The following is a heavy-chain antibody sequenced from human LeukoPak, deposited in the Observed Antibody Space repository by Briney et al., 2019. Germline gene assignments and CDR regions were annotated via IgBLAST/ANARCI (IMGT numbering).Heavy chain of an antibody. V-gene: IGHV1-8*02. Sequence: ASVKVSCKASGYTFTGYYMHWVRQAPGQGLEWMGWMNPNSGNTGYAQKFQGRVTMTRNTSISTVYMELSSLRSEDTAVYYCARHLYLNWFDPWGQGTLVTVSS. J-gene: IGHJ5*02. CDR1: GYTFTGYY. CDR3: ARHLYLNWFDP. CDR2: MNPNSGNT.